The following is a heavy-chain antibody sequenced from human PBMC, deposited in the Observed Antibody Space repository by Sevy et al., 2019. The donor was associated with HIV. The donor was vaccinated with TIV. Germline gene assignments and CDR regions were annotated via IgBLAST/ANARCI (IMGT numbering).Heavy chain of an antibody. CDR3: ARGGEGVIPSPVLGLGPWTKYWYFDL. J-gene: IGHJ2*01. D-gene: IGHD3-10*01. Sequence: SETLSLTCTVSGVSMSGSSYDWGWIRQPPGKGLEWIASIFFSGSTYYNPSLKGRVTISVDTSKNQCSLNLSSVTAADPAVHYCARGGEGVIPSPVLGLGPWTKYWYFDLWGRGTLVTVSS. V-gene: IGHV4-39*01. CDR2: IFFSGST. CDR1: GVSMSGSSYD.